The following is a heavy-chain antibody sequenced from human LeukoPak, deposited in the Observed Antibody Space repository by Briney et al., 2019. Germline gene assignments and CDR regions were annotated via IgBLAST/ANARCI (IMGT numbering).Heavy chain of an antibody. CDR2: IYPGDSDT. CDR3: AIRLSYSSGWHGSDAFDI. D-gene: IGHD6-19*01. Sequence: GESLKISCKGSGYSFTSYWIGWVRQMPGKGLEWMGIIYPGDSDTRYSPSFQGQVTISADKSISTAYLQWSSLKASDTAMCYCAIRLSYSSGWHGSDAFDIWGQGTMVTVSS. J-gene: IGHJ3*02. CDR1: GYSFTSYW. V-gene: IGHV5-51*01.